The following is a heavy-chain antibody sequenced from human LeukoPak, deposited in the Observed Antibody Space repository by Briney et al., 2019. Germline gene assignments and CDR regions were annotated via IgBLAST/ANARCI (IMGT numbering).Heavy chain of an antibody. J-gene: IGHJ4*02. CDR3: ARVGYLSPFDY. CDR1: GFTFSSYS. D-gene: IGHD2-2*03. Sequence: PGGSLRLSCAASGFTFSSYSMNWVRQAPGKGLEWVSYISSSSSTIYYADSVKGRFTISRDNAKNSLYLQMNSLRAEDTAVYYCARVGYLSPFDYWGQGTLVTVSS. CDR2: ISSSSSTI. V-gene: IGHV3-48*01.